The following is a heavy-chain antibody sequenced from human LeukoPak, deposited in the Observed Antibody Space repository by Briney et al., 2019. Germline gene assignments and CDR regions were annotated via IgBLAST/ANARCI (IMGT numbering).Heavy chain of an antibody. D-gene: IGHD5-18*01. Sequence: GASVKVSCKASGYTFTSYYMLWVRDAPGQGLEWMGIINPSGDSTSYAQKFQGRVTMTRDTSTSTVYMELSSLRSEDTAVYYCARDTEDTAMVSIGYWGQGTLVTVSS. J-gene: IGHJ4*02. CDR2: INPSGDST. V-gene: IGHV1-46*01. CDR1: GYTFTSYY. CDR3: ARDTEDTAMVSIGY.